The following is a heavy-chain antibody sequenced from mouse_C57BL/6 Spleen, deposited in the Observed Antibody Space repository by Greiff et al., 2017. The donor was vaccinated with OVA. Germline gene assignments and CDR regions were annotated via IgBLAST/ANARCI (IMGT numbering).Heavy chain of an antibody. CDR1: GYAFSSSW. V-gene: IGHV1-82*01. CDR3: ARWGTTVPYFDY. CDR2: IYPGDGDT. Sequence: QVQLKESGPELVKPGASVKISCKASGYAFSSSWMNWVKQRPGKGLEWIGRIYPGDGDTNYNGKFKGKATLTADKSSSTAYMQLSSLTSEDSAVYFCARWGTTVPYFDYWGQGTTLTVSS. D-gene: IGHD1-1*01. J-gene: IGHJ2*01.